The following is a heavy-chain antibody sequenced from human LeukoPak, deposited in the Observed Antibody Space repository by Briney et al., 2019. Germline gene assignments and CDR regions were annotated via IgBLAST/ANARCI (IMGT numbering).Heavy chain of an antibody. CDR3: ARQLFGLGSAAISSTLDY. J-gene: IGHJ4*02. V-gene: IGHV4-31*03. D-gene: IGHD2-2*02. Sequence: SSETLSLTCTVSSGSINSGGYYWSWIRQHPGKGLEWIGYIYYSGTTYYNPSLKSRVTISVDTSKNQFSLKLSSVTAADTAVYYCARQLFGLGSAAISSTLDYWGQGTLVTVSS. CDR1: SGSINSGGYY. CDR2: IYYSGTT.